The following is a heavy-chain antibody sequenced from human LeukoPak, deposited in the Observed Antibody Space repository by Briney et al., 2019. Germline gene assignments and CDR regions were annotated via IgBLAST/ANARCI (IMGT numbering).Heavy chain of an antibody. CDR2: IYTSGST. V-gene: IGHV4-61*02. J-gene: IGHJ6*02. Sequence: SQTLSLTCTVSGGSISSGSYYWSWIRQPAGKGLEWIGRIYTSGSTNYNPSLKSRVIISVDTSKNQFSLKLSSVTAADTAVYYCARQYRPDPFDYYYGMDVWGQGTTVTVSS. CDR3: ARQYRPDPFDYYYGMDV. CDR1: GGSISSGSYY. D-gene: IGHD1-14*01.